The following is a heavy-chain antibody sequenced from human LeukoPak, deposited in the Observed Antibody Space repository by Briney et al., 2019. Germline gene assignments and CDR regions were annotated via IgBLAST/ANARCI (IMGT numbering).Heavy chain of an antibody. Sequence: GGSLRLSCAASEFTFTSYELNWVRQAPGRGLEWVSYISSSGNTISYADSVKGRFTISRDNAKNSLYLQVISLRAEDTAVYYCARGPSIAARYDAFDIWGQGTMVTVSS. CDR2: ISSSGNTI. CDR1: EFTFTSYE. J-gene: IGHJ3*02. D-gene: IGHD6-6*01. CDR3: ARGPSIAARYDAFDI. V-gene: IGHV3-48*03.